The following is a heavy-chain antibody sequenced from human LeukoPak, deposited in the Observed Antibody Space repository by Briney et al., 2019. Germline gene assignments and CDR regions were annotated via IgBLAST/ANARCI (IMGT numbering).Heavy chain of an antibody. CDR3: ATSSGYSYYFDY. J-gene: IGHJ4*02. CDR2: ISGSGGST. D-gene: IGHD3-22*01. Sequence: GGSLRLSCAASGFTFSSYAMSWVRQAPGKGLEQVSAISGSGGSTYYADSVKGRFTISRDNSKNTLYLQMNSLRAEDTAVYYCATSSGYSYYFDYWGQGTLVTVSS. CDR1: GFTFSSYA. V-gene: IGHV3-23*01.